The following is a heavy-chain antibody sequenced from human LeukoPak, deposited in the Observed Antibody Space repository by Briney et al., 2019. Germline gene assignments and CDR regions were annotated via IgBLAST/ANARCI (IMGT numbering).Heavy chain of an antibody. J-gene: IGHJ3*02. Sequence: HPGGSLRLSCAASGFTFSSYAMHWVRQAPGKGLEWISYISSFSGTIDYGDSVKGRFTISRDNAKNSLYLQMNSLRAEDTAVYYCARAKRNGFDIWGQGTMVTVSS. CDR3: ARAKRNGFDI. V-gene: IGHV3-48*01. CDR2: ISSFSGTI. CDR1: GFTFSSYA.